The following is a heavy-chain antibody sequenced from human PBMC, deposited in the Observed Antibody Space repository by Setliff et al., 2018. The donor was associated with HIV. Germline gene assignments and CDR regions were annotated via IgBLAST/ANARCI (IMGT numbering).Heavy chain of an antibody. D-gene: IGHD5-12*01. CDR3: ASGRGAKAGYDYFGS. Sequence: SETLSLTCTVSGDSISSGGYYWSWIRQLPGKGLEWIGYIYYSGATYYNPPLKKRVTISLDTSKSQFSLKLTSVTAADTALYYCASGRGAKAGYDYFGSWGQGTLVTVSS. J-gene: IGHJ4*02. V-gene: IGHV4-31*03. CDR1: GDSISSGGYY. CDR2: IYYSGAT.